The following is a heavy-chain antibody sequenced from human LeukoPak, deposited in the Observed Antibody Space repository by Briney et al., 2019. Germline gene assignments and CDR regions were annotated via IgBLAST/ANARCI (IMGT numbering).Heavy chain of an antibody. CDR3: ARPYYYDSSGYWYYFDY. V-gene: IGHV1-69*13. CDR2: IIPIFGTA. CDR1: GGTFSSYA. Sequence: SVTVSCKASGGTFSSYAISWVRQAPGQGLEWMGGIIPIFGTANYAQKFQGRVTITADESTSTAYMELSSLRSEDTAVYYCARPYYYDSSGYWYYFDYWGQGTLVTVSS. D-gene: IGHD3-22*01. J-gene: IGHJ4*02.